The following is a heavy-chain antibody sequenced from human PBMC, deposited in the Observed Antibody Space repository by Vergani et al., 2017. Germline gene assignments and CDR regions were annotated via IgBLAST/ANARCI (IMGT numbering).Heavy chain of an antibody. CDR2: ISGSGVSA. Sequence: EVQPVESGGGLVKPGGSLRLSCTTSGFTFSSAWMSWVRQAPGKGLEWVSGISGSGVSAYYTDSVKGRFTISRDNSKNMLFLQMNNLRTEDTAIYYCAKQYFVSGNYLFDSWGQGTLVTVSS. J-gene: IGHJ4*02. CDR3: AKQYFVSGNYLFDS. V-gene: IGHV3-23*04. D-gene: IGHD3-10*01. CDR1: GFTFSSAW.